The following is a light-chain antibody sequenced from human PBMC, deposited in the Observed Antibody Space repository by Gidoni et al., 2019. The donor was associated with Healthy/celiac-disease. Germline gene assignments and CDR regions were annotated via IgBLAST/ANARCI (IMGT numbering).Light chain of an antibody. J-gene: IGKJ1*01. V-gene: IGKV3-20*01. Sequence: ELVLPQSPGTLSLSPGERATLSCRASQSVSSSYLAWYQQKPGQAPRLLIYGASSRATGIPDRFSGSGSGTDFTLTISRLEPEDFAVYYCQQYGSSPGWTFXQXTKVEIK. CDR3: QQYGSSPGWT. CDR1: QSVSSSY. CDR2: GAS.